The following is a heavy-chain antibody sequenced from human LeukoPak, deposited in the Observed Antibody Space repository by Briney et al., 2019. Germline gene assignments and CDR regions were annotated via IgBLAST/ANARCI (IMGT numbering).Heavy chain of an antibody. CDR1: GFTFTNYG. CDR3: AKVFDSSGYFYLPFDY. D-gene: IGHD3-22*01. Sequence: PGGSLRLSCAASGFTFTNYGMSWVRQAPGKGLEWVSAISGSGDSTYYADSVKGRFTISRDNSKNTLYLQMNSLRAEDTAVYYCAKVFDSSGYFYLPFDYWGQGTLVTVSS. CDR2: ISGSGDST. J-gene: IGHJ4*02. V-gene: IGHV3-23*01.